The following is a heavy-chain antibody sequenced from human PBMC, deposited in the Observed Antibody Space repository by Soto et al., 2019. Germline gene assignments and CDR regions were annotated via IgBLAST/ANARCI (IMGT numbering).Heavy chain of an antibody. V-gene: IGHV3-48*02. Sequence: PGGSLRLSCIASGFSFSDYSMNWVRQAPGKGLQWVSYISSSSDKTYYADSVKGRFTVSRDNAKNALFLEMNSLRDEDTATYYCARLPKGSLVTAWGQGTRVTVSS. CDR2: ISSSSDKT. CDR1: GFSFSDYS. J-gene: IGHJ4*02. CDR3: ARLPKGSLVTA. D-gene: IGHD2-21*02.